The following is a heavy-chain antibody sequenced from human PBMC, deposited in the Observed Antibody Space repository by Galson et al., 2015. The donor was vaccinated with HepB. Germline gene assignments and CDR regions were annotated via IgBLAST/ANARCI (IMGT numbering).Heavy chain of an antibody. D-gene: IGHD3-16*01. CDR3: AKEYKVHFGAFDI. Sequence: SLRLSCAASGFTFSSYGMHWVRQTPGKGLEWVAVISYDGSNKYYTDSVKGRFTISRDNSKNTLYLQMNSLRAEDTAVYYCAKEYKVHFGAFDIWGQGTMVTASS. V-gene: IGHV3-30*18. CDR1: GFTFSSYG. J-gene: IGHJ3*02. CDR2: ISYDGSNK.